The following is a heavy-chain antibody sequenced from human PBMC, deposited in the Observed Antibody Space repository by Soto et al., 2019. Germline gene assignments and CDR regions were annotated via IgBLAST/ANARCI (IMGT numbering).Heavy chain of an antibody. CDR1: GGSISSGGYS. CDR3: ARPVVQRMVRGASRPNGGFDP. D-gene: IGHD3-10*01. CDR2: IYHSGST. V-gene: IGHV4-30-2*01. J-gene: IGHJ5*02. Sequence: PSETLSLTCAVSGGSISSGGYSWSWIRQPPGKGLEWIGYIYHSGSTYYNPSLKSRVTISVDRSKNQFSLKLSSVTAADTAVYYCARPVVQRMVRGASRPNGGFDPWGQGTLVTVSS.